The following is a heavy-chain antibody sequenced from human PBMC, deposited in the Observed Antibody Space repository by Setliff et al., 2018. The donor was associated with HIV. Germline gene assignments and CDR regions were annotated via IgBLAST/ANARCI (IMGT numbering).Heavy chain of an antibody. CDR3: ARGDYYDSTGYEGLDS. CDR1: GGSISGYR. Sequence: SETLSLTCTVSGGSISGYRWTWIRQPPGKGLEWIGEINHRGSTTYNPSLRSRVTISVDTSKNQFSLKLNSVTAADTAVYYCARGDYYDSTGYEGLDSWGRGTLVTVSS. CDR2: INHRGST. J-gene: IGHJ4*02. V-gene: IGHV4-34*01. D-gene: IGHD3-22*01.